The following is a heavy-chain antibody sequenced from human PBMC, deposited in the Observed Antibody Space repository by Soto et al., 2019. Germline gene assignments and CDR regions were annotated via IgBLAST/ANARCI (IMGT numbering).Heavy chain of an antibody. CDR1: GFTFSGYA. CDR2: ISGGGDAT. D-gene: IGHD3-10*01. V-gene: IGHV3-23*01. Sequence: VQLLDSGGGLVQPGGSLRLSCAASGFTFSGYALTWVRQAPGKGVEWVSAISGGGDATFYADSVKGRFTISRDNSKNTLYLQMNTLRAEDTAVYYCARKVSGSTGRPDLWYFDLWGRGTLVTVSS. J-gene: IGHJ2*01. CDR3: ARKVSGSTGRPDLWYFDL.